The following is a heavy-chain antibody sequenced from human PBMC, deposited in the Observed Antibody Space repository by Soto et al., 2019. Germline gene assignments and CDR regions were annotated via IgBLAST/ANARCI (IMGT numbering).Heavy chain of an antibody. J-gene: IGHJ4*02. D-gene: IGHD3-10*01. CDR3: AHSRNLITEDAQVGDFDY. V-gene: IGHV2-5*02. Sequence: QITLKESGPTLVKPTQTLTLTCDFSGFSLTTGGVGVGWVRQPPGEALEWLALIYWDDDERYNPSLKTRLTTTKDPSKNQVGLIMTNMDPVDTATYYCAHSRNLITEDAQVGDFDYWGQGTLVTVSS. CDR1: GFSLTTGGVG. CDR2: IYWDDDE.